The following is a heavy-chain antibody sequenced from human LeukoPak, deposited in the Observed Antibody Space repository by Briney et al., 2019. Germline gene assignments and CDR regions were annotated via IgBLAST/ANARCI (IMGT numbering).Heavy chain of an antibody. J-gene: IGHJ4*02. CDR2: IYYSGTT. D-gene: IGHD2-8*02. Sequence: PSKTLSLTCTVSGGSISSYYWSWIRQPPGKGLEWIGYIYYSGTTNFNPSLKSRVTMSVDTSRNHFSLQLSSVTAADTALYYCARATTAYCTGGICPNFDFWGQGTLVTVSS. CDR3: ARATTAYCTGGICPNFDF. V-gene: IGHV4-59*01. CDR1: GGSISSYY.